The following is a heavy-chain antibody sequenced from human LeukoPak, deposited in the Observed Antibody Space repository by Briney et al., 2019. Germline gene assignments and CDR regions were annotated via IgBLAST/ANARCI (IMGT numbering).Heavy chain of an antibody. D-gene: IGHD3-22*01. Sequence: TSETLSLTCTVSGGSISSYYWSWIRQPAGKGLEWIGRIYTSGSTNYNPSLKSRVTMSVDTSKNQFSLKLSSVTAADTAVYYCARDRRGIHYYDSSGYYLSQRGAFDIWGQGTMVTVSS. CDR3: ARDRRGIHYYDSSGYYLSQRGAFDI. J-gene: IGHJ3*02. CDR2: IYTSGST. V-gene: IGHV4-4*07. CDR1: GGSISSYY.